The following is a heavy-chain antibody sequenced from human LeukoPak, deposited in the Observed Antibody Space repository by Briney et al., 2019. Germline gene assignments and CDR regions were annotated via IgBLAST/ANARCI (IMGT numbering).Heavy chain of an antibody. Sequence: GGSLRLSCAASGFTFDDYAMHWVRQAPGKGLEWVSGISWNSGSIGYADSVKGRFTISRDNAKNSLYLQMNSLRAEDTALYYCARDSSGYYSGYWGQGTLVTVSS. V-gene: IGHV3-9*01. CDR1: GFTFDDYA. J-gene: IGHJ4*02. CDR2: ISWNSGSI. CDR3: ARDSSGYYSGY. D-gene: IGHD3-22*01.